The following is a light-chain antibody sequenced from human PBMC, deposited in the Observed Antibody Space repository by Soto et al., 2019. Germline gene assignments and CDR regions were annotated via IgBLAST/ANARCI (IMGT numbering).Light chain of an antibody. V-gene: IGLV2-14*01. Sequence: QSVLTQPASVSGSPGQSITISCTGTSSDVGGYNYVSWYQQHPGKAPKLMIYDVSNRPSGVSNRFSGSKSGNTASLTISGLQAEDEVDYYCSSYTSSSLWVFGGGTKLTVL. CDR2: DVS. J-gene: IGLJ2*01. CDR1: SSDVGGYNY. CDR3: SSYTSSSLWV.